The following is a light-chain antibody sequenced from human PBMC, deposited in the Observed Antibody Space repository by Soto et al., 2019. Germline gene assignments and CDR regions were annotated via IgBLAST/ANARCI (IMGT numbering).Light chain of an antibody. Sequence: QSVLTQAPSVSGVPRQTVTISCSGSTSNIGRSTVNWYQHFPGKPPKLVIYYDDLLPSGVSDRFSGSKSGTSASLTISGLQSEDEAEYYCAAWDDSLSAYLFGSGTKLTVL. CDR1: TSNIGRST. J-gene: IGLJ1*01. V-gene: IGLV1-36*01. CDR3: AAWDDSLSAYL. CDR2: YDD.